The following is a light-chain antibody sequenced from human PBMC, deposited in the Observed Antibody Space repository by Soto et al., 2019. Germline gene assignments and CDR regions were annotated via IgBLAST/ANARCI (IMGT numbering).Light chain of an antibody. V-gene: IGKV1-12*01. CDR2: AAS. CDR1: QDIGGR. CDR3: LQVYSFPRT. Sequence: DIQMTNSPSSVSASVGDRITITCPASQDIGGRLAWFQQEPGKAPQYLIQAASILQSGVPSRFSGSGSGTEFILTINNLQPEDFASYFCLQVYSFPRTFGLGTKVDIK. J-gene: IGKJ1*01.